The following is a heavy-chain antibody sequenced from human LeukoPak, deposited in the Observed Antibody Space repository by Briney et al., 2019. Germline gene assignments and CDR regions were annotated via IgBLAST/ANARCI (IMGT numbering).Heavy chain of an antibody. CDR3: ARGDCKSTSCSYYYYYMDV. CDR1: GMTFNSYA. Sequence: GGSLRLSCAASGMTFNSYAMSWVPQAQGKGLEWLSGISGSGGFTYYADSVKGRFTISRDNSKNTLYLQMNSLRAEDTAVYYCARGDCKSTSCSYYYYYMDVWGKGTTVTVSS. CDR2: ISGSGGFT. V-gene: IGHV3-23*01. D-gene: IGHD2-2*01. J-gene: IGHJ6*03.